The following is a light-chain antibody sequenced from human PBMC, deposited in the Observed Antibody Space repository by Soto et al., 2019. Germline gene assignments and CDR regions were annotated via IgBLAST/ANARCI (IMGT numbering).Light chain of an antibody. CDR2: GAS. V-gene: IGKV3-20*01. CDR1: QSVSNTF. Sequence: ENVLTQPPGTLSLSPGERATLSCRAGQSVSNTFLAWYQQKPGQAPRLLIYGASSRATGIPDRFSGSGSGTDFTLTISRLEPEDFAVYYCQQYGSTPRTFGQGTKVDNK. CDR3: QQYGSTPRT. J-gene: IGKJ1*01.